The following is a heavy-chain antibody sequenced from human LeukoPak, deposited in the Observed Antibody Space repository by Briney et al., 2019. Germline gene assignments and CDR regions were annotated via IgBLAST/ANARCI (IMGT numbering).Heavy chain of an antibody. CDR1: GFTLSSYA. J-gene: IGHJ4*02. CDR3: ARSRGPDYYDSSGVFEGSDY. D-gene: IGHD3-22*01. Sequence: PGGSLRLSCVVSGFTLSSYAMSWVRQAPGKGLEWVSYISSSSSTIYYADSVKGRFTISRDNAKNSLYLQMNSLRAEDTAVYYCARSRGPDYYDSSGVFEGSDYWGQGTLVTVSS. CDR2: ISSSSSTI. V-gene: IGHV3-48*01.